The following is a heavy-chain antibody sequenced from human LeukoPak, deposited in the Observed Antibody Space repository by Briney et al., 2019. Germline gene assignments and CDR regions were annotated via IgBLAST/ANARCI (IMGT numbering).Heavy chain of an antibody. Sequence: GGSLRLSCAASGFTFSSYAMSWVRQAPGKGLEWVSAISGSGGSTYYADSVKGRFTISRDNSKNTLYLQMNSLRAEDTAVYYCTRAMYTSSSLFDYWGQGTLVTVSS. CDR2: ISGSGGST. CDR3: TRAMYTSSSLFDY. D-gene: IGHD6-6*01. V-gene: IGHV3-23*01. J-gene: IGHJ4*02. CDR1: GFTFSSYA.